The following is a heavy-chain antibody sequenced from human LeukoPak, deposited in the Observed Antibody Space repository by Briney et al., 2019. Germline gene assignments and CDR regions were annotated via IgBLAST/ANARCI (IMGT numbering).Heavy chain of an antibody. Sequence: AGGSLRLSCAASGFTFSSYAMSWVRQAPGKGLEWVSAISGSGGSTYYADSVKGRFTISRDNSKNTLYLQMNSVRAEDTAVYYCAKPLNYYYDSSGYFDYWGQGTLVTVSS. V-gene: IGHV3-23*01. CDR2: ISGSGGST. CDR3: AKPLNYYYDSSGYFDY. J-gene: IGHJ4*02. CDR1: GFTFSSYA. D-gene: IGHD3-22*01.